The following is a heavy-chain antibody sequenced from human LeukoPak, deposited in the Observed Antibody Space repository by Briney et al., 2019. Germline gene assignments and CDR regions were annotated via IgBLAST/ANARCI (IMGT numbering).Heavy chain of an antibody. Sequence: PSETLSLSCTVSGGSISSGGYYWSWIRQPPGKGLEWIGYIYQSGSTYYNPSLKSRVTISVDRSKNQFSLNLSSVTAADTAMYYCARSGSYEKPGDYWGQGTQVTVSS. CDR2: IYQSGST. D-gene: IGHD1-26*01. V-gene: IGHV4-30-2*01. CDR1: GGSISSGGYY. J-gene: IGHJ4*02. CDR3: ARSGSYEKPGDY.